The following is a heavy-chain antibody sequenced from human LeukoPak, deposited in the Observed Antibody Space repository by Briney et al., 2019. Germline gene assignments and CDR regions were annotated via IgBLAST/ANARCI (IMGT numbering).Heavy chain of an antibody. CDR2: IYPGDSDT. Sequence: GESLKISCKGSGYSFTSYWIGWVRQMPGKGLEWMGIIYPGDSDTRYSPSFQGQVTISADKSISTAYLQWSSLKASDTAMHYCARLPSYCSSTSCYSYYYYGMDVWGQGTTVTVSS. J-gene: IGHJ6*02. CDR1: GYSFTSYW. CDR3: ARLPSYCSSTSCYSYYYYGMDV. D-gene: IGHD2-2*01. V-gene: IGHV5-51*01.